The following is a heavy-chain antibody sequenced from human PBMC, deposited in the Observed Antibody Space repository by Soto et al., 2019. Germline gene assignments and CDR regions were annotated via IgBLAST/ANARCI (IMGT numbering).Heavy chain of an antibody. CDR1: GFTFSDHY. CDR2: IRNKANSYTT. J-gene: IGHJ3*02. V-gene: IGHV3-72*01. CDR3: ARVLRSGNTGYAFDI. Sequence: PGGSLRLSCAASGFTFSDHYMDWVRQAPGKGLEWVGRIRNKANSYTTEYAASVKGRFTISRDDSQSSLYLQMNSLKTEDTAVYYCARVLRSGNTGYAFDIWGQGTMVTVSS. D-gene: IGHD1-26*01.